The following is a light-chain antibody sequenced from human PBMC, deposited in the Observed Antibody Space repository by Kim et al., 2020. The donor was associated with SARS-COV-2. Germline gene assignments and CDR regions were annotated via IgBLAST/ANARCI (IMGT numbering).Light chain of an antibody. V-gene: IGLV2-23*01. J-gene: IGLJ3*02. CDR1: SSDVGSYHL. CDR2: EGS. CDR3: CSYAGSNWV. Sequence: PGHSITISCTGTSSDVGSYHLVSWYHQHPGKAPKLMIYEGSKRPSGVSNRFSGSKSGNTASLTISGLQAEDEADYYCCSYAGSNWVFGGGTQLTVL.